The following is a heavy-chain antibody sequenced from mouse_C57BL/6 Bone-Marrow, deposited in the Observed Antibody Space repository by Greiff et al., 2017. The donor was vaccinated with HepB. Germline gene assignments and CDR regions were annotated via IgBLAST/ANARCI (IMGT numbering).Heavy chain of an antibody. J-gene: IGHJ2*01. Sequence: QVQLQQSGAELARPGASVKLSCKASGYTFTSYGISWVKQRTGQGLEWIGEIYPRSGNTYYNEKFKGKATLTADKSYSKAYMELRSLTSEDSAVYFCARGYGSSYGGFFDYWGQSTTLTVSS. D-gene: IGHD1-1*01. CDR2: IYPRSGNT. CDR1: GYTFTSYG. CDR3: ARGYGSSYGGFFDY. V-gene: IGHV1-81*01.